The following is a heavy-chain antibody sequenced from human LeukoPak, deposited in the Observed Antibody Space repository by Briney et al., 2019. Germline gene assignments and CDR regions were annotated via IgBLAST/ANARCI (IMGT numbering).Heavy chain of an antibody. Sequence: PSETLSLICTVSGDSMSSYYWNWIRQPPGKGLEWIGYIHYSGSTNYNPSLKSRVTISVDTSKNQFSLKLSSVTAADTAVYYCARGDTITMVRRHAFDIWGQGTMVTVSS. V-gene: IGHV4-59*01. CDR3: ARGDTITMVRRHAFDI. D-gene: IGHD3-10*01. J-gene: IGHJ3*02. CDR2: IHYSGST. CDR1: GDSMSSYY.